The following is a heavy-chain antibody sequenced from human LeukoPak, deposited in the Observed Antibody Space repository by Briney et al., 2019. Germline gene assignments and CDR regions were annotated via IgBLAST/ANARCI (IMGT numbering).Heavy chain of an antibody. CDR3: ARGRKTGKYYYGSGSYSYPDY. CDR1: GGSITSSTSY. V-gene: IGHV4-39*07. J-gene: IGHJ4*02. Sequence: SETLSLTCTVSGGSITSSTSYWGWIRQPPGKGLEWIGEINHSGSTNYNPSLKSRVTISVDTSKNQFSLKLSSVTAADTAVYYCARGRKTGKYYYGSGSYSYPDYWGQGTLVTVSS. D-gene: IGHD3-10*01. CDR2: INHSGST.